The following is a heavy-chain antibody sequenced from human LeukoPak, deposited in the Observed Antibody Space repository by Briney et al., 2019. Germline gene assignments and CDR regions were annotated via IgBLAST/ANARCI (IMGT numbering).Heavy chain of an antibody. CDR3: ARERRDGYNYVDY. D-gene: IGHD5-24*01. Sequence: SEALSLTCTVSGGSISSYFWSWIRQPPGKGLEWIGYIYYSGSTNHNPSLKSRVTISVDTSKNQFSLKLSSVTAADTAVYYCARERRDGYNYVDYWGQGTLVTVSS. CDR2: IYYSGST. J-gene: IGHJ4*02. CDR1: GGSISSYF. V-gene: IGHV4-59*01.